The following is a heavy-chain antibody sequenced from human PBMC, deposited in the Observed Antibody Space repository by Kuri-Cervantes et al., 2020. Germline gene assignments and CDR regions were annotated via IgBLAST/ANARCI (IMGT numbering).Heavy chain of an antibody. J-gene: IGHJ4*02. V-gene: IGHV1-18*01. Sequence: ASVKVSCKASGYTFTNYGIGWVRQAPGQGLEWMGRISAYNGNRNYAQKIQGRVTMTIDTSTSTAYMDLRGLTSDDTAVYYCARNVLQFLEWLPPLWGQGTLVTVSS. D-gene: IGHD3-3*01. CDR1: GYTFTNYG. CDR2: ISAYNGNR. CDR3: ARNVLQFLEWLPPL.